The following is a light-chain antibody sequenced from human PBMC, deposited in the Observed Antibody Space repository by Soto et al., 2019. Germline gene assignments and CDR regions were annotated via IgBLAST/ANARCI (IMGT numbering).Light chain of an antibody. Sequence: QSVLTQPASVSGSPGQSISISCTGTGTDVGDYEYVSWYQHHPGKAPKLIIYDVSYRPSGISGRFSASKSGNTASLTISGLQPEDEADYYCSSYTATPPPVVFGGGTQLTVL. V-gene: IGLV2-14*01. CDR3: SSYTATPPPVV. J-gene: IGLJ7*01. CDR1: GTDVGDYEY. CDR2: DVS.